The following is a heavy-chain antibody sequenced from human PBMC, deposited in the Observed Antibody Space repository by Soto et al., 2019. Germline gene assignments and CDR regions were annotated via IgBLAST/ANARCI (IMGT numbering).Heavy chain of an antibody. CDR2: IIPIFGTA. CDR3: ARDDPGIAAAGTDPYYYGMDV. D-gene: IGHD6-13*01. CDR1: GGTFSSYA. V-gene: IGHV1-69*01. J-gene: IGHJ6*02. Sequence: QVQLVQSGAEVKKPGSSVKVSCKASGGTFSSYAISWVRQAPGQGLEWMGGIIPIFGTANYAQKFQGRVTITADEPTSTAYMELSSLRSEDTAVYYCARDDPGIAAAGTDPYYYGMDVWRQGTTVTVSS.